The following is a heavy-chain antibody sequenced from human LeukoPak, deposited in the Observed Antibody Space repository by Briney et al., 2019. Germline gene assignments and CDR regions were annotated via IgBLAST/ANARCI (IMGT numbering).Heavy chain of an antibody. CDR2: IYYSGST. J-gene: IGHJ3*02. D-gene: IGHD3-10*01. CDR1: GGSISSGSYY. V-gene: IGHV4-61*10. Sequence: SETLSLTCTVSGGSISSGSYYWSWIRQPAGKGLEWIGYIYYSGSTNYNPSLKSRVTISVDTSKNQFSLKLSSVTAADTAVYYCARHRLWFGENAFDIWGQGTMVTVSS. CDR3: ARHRLWFGENAFDI.